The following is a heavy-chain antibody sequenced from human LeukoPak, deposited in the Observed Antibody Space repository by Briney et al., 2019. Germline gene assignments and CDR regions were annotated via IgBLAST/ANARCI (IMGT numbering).Heavy chain of an antibody. V-gene: IGHV3-23*01. D-gene: IGHD3-10*01. CDR3: AKTLPNYYGSGSYYMNALDI. CDR1: GFTVSSYG. Sequence: GGSLRLSCAASGFTVSSYGMTWVRQPPGKGLEWVSAISGGGSSTYYADSVKGRFTISRDNSKNTLYLQMNSLRAEDTAVYYCAKTLPNYYGSGSYYMNALDIWGQGTMATVSS. CDR2: ISGGGSST. J-gene: IGHJ3*02.